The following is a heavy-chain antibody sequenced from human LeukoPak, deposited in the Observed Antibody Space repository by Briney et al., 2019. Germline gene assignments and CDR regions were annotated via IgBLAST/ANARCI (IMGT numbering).Heavy chain of an antibody. CDR2: IYTSGST. CDR3: ARTADSSGYYYNDAFDI. V-gene: IGHV4-61*02. J-gene: IGHJ3*02. D-gene: IGHD3-22*01. Sequence: SQTLSLTCTVSGDSISSGDYYWSWIRQPAGKGLEWIGRIYTSGSTNYNPSLKSRVTISVDTSKNQFSLKLSSVTAADTAVYYCARTADSSGYYYNDAFDIWGQGTMVTVSS. CDR1: GDSISSGDYY.